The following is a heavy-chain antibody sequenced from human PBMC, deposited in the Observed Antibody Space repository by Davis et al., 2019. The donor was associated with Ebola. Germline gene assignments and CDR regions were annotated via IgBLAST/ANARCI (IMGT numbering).Heavy chain of an antibody. D-gene: IGHD7-27*01. V-gene: IGHV3-73*01. CDR1: GFTFSGSA. J-gene: IGHJ4*02. CDR3: TRLRSNWGDFEY. CDR2: IRSKTYNYAT. Sequence: PGGSLRLSCAASGFTFSGSAMHWVRQASGKGLEWVGRIRSKTYNYATAYAASVKGRFTISRDDSKNTAYLQMNSLKTEDTAVYYCTRLRSNWGDFEYWGQGTLVTVSS.